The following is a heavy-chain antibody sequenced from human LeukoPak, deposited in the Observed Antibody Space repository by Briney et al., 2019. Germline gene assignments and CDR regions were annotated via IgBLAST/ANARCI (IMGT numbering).Heavy chain of an antibody. CDR2: INPSGGST. CDR3: ARDQEPATYYYGSGSGFYGMDV. D-gene: IGHD3-10*01. Sequence: ASVNVSCKASGYTFTSYYMHWVRQAPGQGLEWMGIINPSGGSTSYAQKFQGRVTMTRDTSTSTVYMELSSLGSEDTAVYYCARDQEPATYYYGSGSGFYGMDVWGQGTTVTVSS. J-gene: IGHJ6*02. CDR1: GYTFTSYY. V-gene: IGHV1-46*01.